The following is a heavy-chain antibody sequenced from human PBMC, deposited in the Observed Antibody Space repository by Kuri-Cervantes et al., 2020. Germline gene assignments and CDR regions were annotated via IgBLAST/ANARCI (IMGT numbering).Heavy chain of an antibody. J-gene: IGHJ4*02. Sequence: GESLKISCAASGFTFSSYGMHWVRQAPGKGLEWVAVISYDGSNKYYADSVKGRFTISRDNSKNTLYLQMNSLRAEDTAVYYCARDSDGGNSEYYFDYWGQGTLVTVSS. D-gene: IGHD4-23*01. CDR3: ARDSDGGNSEYYFDY. CDR1: GFTFSSYG. CDR2: ISYDGSNK. V-gene: IGHV3-30*03.